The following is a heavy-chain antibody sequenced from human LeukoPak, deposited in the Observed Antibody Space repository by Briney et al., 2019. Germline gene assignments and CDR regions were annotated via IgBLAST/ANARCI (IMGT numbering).Heavy chain of an antibody. V-gene: IGHV3-23*01. CDR2: ISASGIST. CDR3: AKGYYDSAEGHFGH. CDR1: GFTFGSYA. Sequence: GGFLRLSCAASGFTFGSYAMSWVRQAPGKGLEWVSAISASGISTYYADSVKGRFTISRDKSENTLYLRMNSLRAEDTAVYYCAKGYYDSAEGHFGHWGQGTLVTVSS. D-gene: IGHD3-22*01. J-gene: IGHJ4*02.